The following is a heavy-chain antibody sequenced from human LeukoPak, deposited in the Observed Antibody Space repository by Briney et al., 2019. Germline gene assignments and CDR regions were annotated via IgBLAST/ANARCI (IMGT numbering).Heavy chain of an antibody. CDR1: GFTFNSYE. V-gene: IGHV3-48*03. J-gene: IGHJ4*02. CDR3: ARITRGAAAGEDY. D-gene: IGHD6-13*01. CDR2: ISSSGSTI. Sequence: PGGSLRLSCAASGFTFNSYEMNWVRQAPGKGLEWVSYISSSGSTIYYADSVKGRFTISRDNAKNSLYLQMNSLRAEDTAVYYCARITRGAAAGEDYWGQGTLVTVSS.